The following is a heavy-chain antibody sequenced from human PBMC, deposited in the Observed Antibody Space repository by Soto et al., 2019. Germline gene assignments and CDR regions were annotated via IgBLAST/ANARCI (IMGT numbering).Heavy chain of an antibody. CDR2: ISSSSSYI. D-gene: IGHD2-15*01. CDR3: ARGEVAASYYYYMDV. CDR1: GFTFSSYS. V-gene: IGHV3-21*01. Sequence: GGSLRLSCAASGFTFSSYSMNWVRQAPGKGLEWVSSISSSSSYIYYADSVKGRFTISRDNAKNSLYLQMNSLRAEETAVYYCARGEVAASYYYYMDVWGKGTTVTVSS. J-gene: IGHJ6*03.